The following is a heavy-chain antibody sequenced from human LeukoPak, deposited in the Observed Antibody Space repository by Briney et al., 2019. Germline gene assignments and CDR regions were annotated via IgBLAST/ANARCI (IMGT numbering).Heavy chain of an antibody. CDR2: ISYDGSNK. D-gene: IGHD3-10*01. Sequence: PGGSLRLSCAASGFTFSSYGMHWVRQAPGKGLEWVAVISYDGSNKYYADSVKGRFTISRDNSKNTLYLQMNSLRAEDTAVYYCAKGFHYYGSESPPFDYWGQGTLVTVSS. CDR3: AKGFHYYGSESPPFDY. CDR1: GFTFSSYG. J-gene: IGHJ4*02. V-gene: IGHV3-30*18.